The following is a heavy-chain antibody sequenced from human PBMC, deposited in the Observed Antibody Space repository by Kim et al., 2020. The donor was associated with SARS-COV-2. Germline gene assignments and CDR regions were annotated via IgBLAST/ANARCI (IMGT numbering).Heavy chain of an antibody. CDR3: ARDSRGDTAMVTISFGY. Sequence: GGSLRLSCAPSGFTFSSYSMNWVRQAPGKGLEWVSYISSSSSTIYYADSVKGRFTISRDNAKNSLYLQMNSLRDEDTAVYYCARDSRGDTAMVTISFGYWGQGTLVTVSS. D-gene: IGHD5-18*01. CDR2: ISSSSSTI. J-gene: IGHJ4*02. V-gene: IGHV3-48*02. CDR1: GFTFSSYS.